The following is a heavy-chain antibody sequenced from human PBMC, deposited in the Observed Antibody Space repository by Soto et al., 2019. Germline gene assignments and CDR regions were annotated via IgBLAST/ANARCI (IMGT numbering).Heavy chain of an antibody. J-gene: IGHJ5*02. V-gene: IGHV3-53*01. CDR1: GFNFIRKY. CDR3: VRTIVGATKGGWFDP. CDR2: LYSGGTT. D-gene: IGHD1-26*01. Sequence: EVQLVESGGGLIQPGGSLRLSCAASGFNFIRKYMIWVRQAPGKGLEWVSILYSGGTTYYADSVKGRFTISRDNSKNTLYLQMNSLRAEDTALYFCVRTIVGATKGGWFDPWGQGALVTVSS.